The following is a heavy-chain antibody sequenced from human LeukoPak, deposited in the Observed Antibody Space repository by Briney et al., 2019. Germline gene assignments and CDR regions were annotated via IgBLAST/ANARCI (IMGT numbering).Heavy chain of an antibody. D-gene: IGHD4-17*01. Sequence: SETLSLTCTVSGGSISSYYWSWIRQPPGKGLEWIGYIYYSGSTNYNPSLKSQVTISVDTSKNQFSLKLSSVTAADTAVYYCARGVTTDYFDYWGQGTLVTVSS. J-gene: IGHJ4*02. V-gene: IGHV4-59*01. CDR3: ARGVTTDYFDY. CDR1: GGSISSYY. CDR2: IYYSGST.